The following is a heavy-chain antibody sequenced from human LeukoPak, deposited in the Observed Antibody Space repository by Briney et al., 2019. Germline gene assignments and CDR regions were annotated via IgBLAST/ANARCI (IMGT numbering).Heavy chain of an antibody. V-gene: IGHV3-23*01. D-gene: IGHD4-17*01. CDR3: ARSTVSDDY. Sequence: GGSLRLSCAASGFTFSSYAMSWLRQAPGKGLEWVSAISGSGGSTYYADSVKGRFTISRDNSKNTLYLQMNSLRAEDTVVYYCARSTVSDDYWGQGTLVTVSS. CDR1: GFTFSSYA. J-gene: IGHJ4*02. CDR2: ISGSGGST.